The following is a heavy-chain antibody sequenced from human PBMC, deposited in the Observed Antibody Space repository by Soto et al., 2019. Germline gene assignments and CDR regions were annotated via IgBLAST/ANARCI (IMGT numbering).Heavy chain of an antibody. V-gene: IGHV4-30-2*01. CDR1: GGSVNSAGYS. CDR3: ARVPIYYGSSGYYLYGTFEM. Sequence: SETLSLPCAVSGGSVNSAGYSWSWIRQPPGKGLEWIGYIYHSGSTYYNPSLKSRVTISLDRSNTPFSLKLSSVTAADTAVYYCARVPIYYGSSGYYLYGTFEMWGQGTMVTVSS. D-gene: IGHD3-22*01. J-gene: IGHJ3*02. CDR2: IYHSGST.